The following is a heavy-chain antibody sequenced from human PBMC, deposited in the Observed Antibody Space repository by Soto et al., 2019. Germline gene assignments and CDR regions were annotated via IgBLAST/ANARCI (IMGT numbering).Heavy chain of an antibody. V-gene: IGHV3-30-3*01. CDR3: ASTSIPYDLFCAFDI. CDR1: GFTFSSYA. J-gene: IGHJ3*02. D-gene: IGHD3-3*01. Sequence: GSLRLSCAASGFTFSSYAMHWVRQAPGKGLEWVAVISYDGSNKYYADSVKGRFTISRDNSKNTLYLQMNSLRAEDTAVYYCASTSIPYDLFCAFDIWGQGTMVTVSS. CDR2: ISYDGSNK.